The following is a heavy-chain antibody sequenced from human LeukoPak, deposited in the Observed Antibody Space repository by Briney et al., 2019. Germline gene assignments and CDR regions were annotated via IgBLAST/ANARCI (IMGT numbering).Heavy chain of an antibody. V-gene: IGHV3-21*01. Sequence: GGSLRLSCAASGFTLSSYAMSWVRQAPGKGLEWVASIRSYSSYIHYADSVKGRFTISRDNAKNSLYLQMNSLRAEDTAVYYCAELGITMIGGVWGKGTTVTISS. D-gene: IGHD3-10*02. CDR3: AELGITMIGGV. J-gene: IGHJ6*04. CDR1: GFTLSSYA. CDR2: IRSYSSYI.